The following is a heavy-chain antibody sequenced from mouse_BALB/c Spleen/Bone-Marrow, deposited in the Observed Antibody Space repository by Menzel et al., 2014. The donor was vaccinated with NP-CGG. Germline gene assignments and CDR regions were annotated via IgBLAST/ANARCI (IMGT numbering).Heavy chain of an antibody. J-gene: IGHJ4*01. V-gene: IGHV1-54*01. D-gene: IGHD2-4*01. Sequence: VQLVESGAELVRPGTSVKVSCKASGYAFTNYWIEWVKQRPGQGLEWIGVINPGSGGVNYNEKFKGKATLTADKSSSTAYIQRSSLTSDDSAVYFCSREITRYAVDYWGQGTSVTVSS. CDR1: GYAFTNYW. CDR3: SREITRYAVDY. CDR2: INPGSGGV.